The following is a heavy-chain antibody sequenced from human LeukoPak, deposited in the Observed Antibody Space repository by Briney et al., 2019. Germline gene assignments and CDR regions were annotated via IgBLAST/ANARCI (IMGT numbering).Heavy chain of an antibody. CDR2: TFYRFKWYN. Sequence: SQTLSLTCAISGDSVSSNSAAWNWIRQSPSRGLEWLGRTFYRFKWYNGYAISVQSRITVTPDTSKNQFSLQLNSVTPEVTAVYYCARGHNYGFDYWGQGALVTVSS. J-gene: IGHJ4*02. D-gene: IGHD5-18*01. V-gene: IGHV6-1*01. CDR1: GDSVSSNSAA. CDR3: ARGHNYGFDY.